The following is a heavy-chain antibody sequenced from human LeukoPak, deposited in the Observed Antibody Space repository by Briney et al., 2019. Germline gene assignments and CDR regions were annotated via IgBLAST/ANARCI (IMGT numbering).Heavy chain of an antibody. D-gene: IGHD2-2*02. V-gene: IGHV3-23*01. CDR2: ISGSGGST. J-gene: IGHJ3*02. Sequence: GGSLRLSCAASGFTFSSYAMSWVRQAPGKGLEWVSAISGSGGSTYYADSVKGRFTISRDNSKNTMYLQMNSLRAEDTAVYYCAKDSGYCSSTSCYICLDAFDIWGQGTMVTVSS. CDR1: GFTFSSYA. CDR3: AKDSGYCSSTSCYICLDAFDI.